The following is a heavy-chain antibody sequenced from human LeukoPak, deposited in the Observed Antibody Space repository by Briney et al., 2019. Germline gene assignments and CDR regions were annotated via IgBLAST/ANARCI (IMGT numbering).Heavy chain of an antibody. Sequence: PGGPLRLSCTASGFTFGDYAMSWFRQAPGKGLEWVGFIRSKAYGGTTEYAASVKGRFTISRDDSKSIAYLQMNSLKTEDTAVYYCTRSGGWYNYFYYYYGMDVWGQGTTVTVSS. CDR2: IRSKAYGGTT. CDR3: TRSGGWYNYFYYYYGMDV. J-gene: IGHJ6*02. D-gene: IGHD6-19*01. CDR1: GFTFGDYA. V-gene: IGHV3-49*03.